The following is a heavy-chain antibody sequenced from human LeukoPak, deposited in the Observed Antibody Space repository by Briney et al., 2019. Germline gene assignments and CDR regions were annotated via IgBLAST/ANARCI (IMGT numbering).Heavy chain of an antibody. CDR2: IYSSGST. Sequence: SETLSLTFWFSVCPLRSYHWSWIRQPPARGLGWIRYIYSSGSTNYHPSIKSRVTISVATSKNLFPLKLRSVIAAATAVYYCARHRRNVGGFDYWGQGTLVTVSS. CDR3: ARHRRNVGGFDY. CDR1: VCPLRSYH. V-gene: IGHV4-4*09. D-gene: IGHD3-16*01. J-gene: IGHJ4*02.